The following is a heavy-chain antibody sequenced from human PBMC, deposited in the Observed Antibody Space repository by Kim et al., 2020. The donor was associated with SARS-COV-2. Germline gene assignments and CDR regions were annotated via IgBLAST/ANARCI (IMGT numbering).Heavy chain of an antibody. J-gene: IGHJ6*02. CDR1: RFTFSSYE. CDR3: ARGCGRVTIFCLVIMMEPRPSYYYFYGMDV. Sequence: GGSLRLSCAASRFTFSSYEMNWVRQAPGKGLEWVSYISSSGSTIYYADSVKGRFTISRDNAKNSLYLQMNSLRAEDTAVYYCARGCGRVTIFCLVIMMEPRPSYYYFYGMDVWGQGTTVTVSS. CDR2: ISSSGSTI. V-gene: IGHV3-48*03. D-gene: IGHD3-9*01.